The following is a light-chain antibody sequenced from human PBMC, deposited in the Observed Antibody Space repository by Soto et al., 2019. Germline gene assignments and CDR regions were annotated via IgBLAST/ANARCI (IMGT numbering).Light chain of an antibody. CDR2: EVN. Sequence: QSALTQPASVSGSPGQSITISCTGTNSDIGGYNYVSWYQQHPDKAPKLMIYEVNNRPSGVSNRFSGSKSGNTASLTISGLQAEDDADYYCSSYTTSSTVVFGGGTKLTVL. CDR3: SSYTTSSTVV. J-gene: IGLJ2*01. V-gene: IGLV2-14*01. CDR1: NSDIGGYNY.